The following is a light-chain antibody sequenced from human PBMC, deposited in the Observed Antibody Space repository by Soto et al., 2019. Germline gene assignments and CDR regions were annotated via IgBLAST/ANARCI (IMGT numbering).Light chain of an antibody. J-gene: IGKJ2*01. CDR3: QQYDTYPYT. Sequence: DIQMTQSPSSLSASVEDRVTITSRASQSVNKWLAWYQQKPEQAPKSLIYAASNLQGGVPSRFTGSGSGTDFTLTISSLQPEDFATYYCQQYDTYPYTFGQGTKLEIK. CDR2: AAS. V-gene: IGKV1D-16*01. CDR1: QSVNKW.